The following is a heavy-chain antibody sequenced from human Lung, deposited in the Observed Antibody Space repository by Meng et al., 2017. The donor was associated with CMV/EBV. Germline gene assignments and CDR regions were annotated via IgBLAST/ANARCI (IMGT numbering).Heavy chain of an antibody. CDR3: AKDSFYASGSYYNYPYYLDS. Sequence: SLKISCAASGFNFDGYAMHWVRQAPGKGLEWVSSINWNSGSVGYGDSVKGRFTISRDNAKSSLYLQMNSLRAEDTALYFCAKDSFYASGSYYNYPYYLDSWGQGTLVTGSS. V-gene: IGHV3-9*01. D-gene: IGHD3-10*01. CDR2: INWNSGSV. CDR1: GFNFDGYA. J-gene: IGHJ4*02.